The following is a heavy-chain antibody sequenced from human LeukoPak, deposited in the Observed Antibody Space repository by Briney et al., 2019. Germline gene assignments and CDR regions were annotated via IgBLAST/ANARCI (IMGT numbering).Heavy chain of an antibody. CDR1: GFTFSSYV. J-gene: IGHJ4*02. CDR2: ISGNGGTT. CDR3: ANVDIWSGYYTRGSSFDY. D-gene: IGHD3-3*01. V-gene: IGHV3-23*01. Sequence: GGSLRLSCAASGFTFSSYVMSWVRQAPGKGLEWVSAISGNGGTTYYADSVKGRFTISRDNSKNTLYLQMNTLRAEDTAVYYCANVDIWSGYYTRGSSFDYWGQGTLVTVSS.